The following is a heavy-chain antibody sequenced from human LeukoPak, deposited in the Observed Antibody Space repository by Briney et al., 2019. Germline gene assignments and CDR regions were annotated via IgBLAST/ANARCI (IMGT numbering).Heavy chain of an antibody. CDR1: GFTFSDYY. J-gene: IGHJ5*02. CDR2: IWYDGSNK. D-gene: IGHD1-26*01. Sequence: GGSLRLSCAASGFTFSDYYMSWIRQAPGKGLEWVAVIWYDGSNKYYADSVKGRFTISRDNSKNTLYLQMNSLRAEDTAVYYCARGPYRFGWFDPWGQGTLVTVSS. CDR3: ARGPYRFGWFDP. V-gene: IGHV3-33*08.